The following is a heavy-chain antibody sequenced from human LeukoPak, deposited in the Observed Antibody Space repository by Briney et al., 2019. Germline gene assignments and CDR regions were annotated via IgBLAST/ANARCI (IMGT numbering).Heavy chain of an antibody. D-gene: IGHD3-10*01. Sequence: SETLSLTCIVSGGSISPYYWSWIRQPPGKGLEWIGYIYYSGSTNYKPSLKSRVTISVDTSKNQFSLKLSSVTAADTAVYYCARGGYYGSGNDFRFDPWGQGTLVTVSS. CDR3: ARGGYYGSGNDFRFDP. J-gene: IGHJ5*02. CDR2: IYYSGST. V-gene: IGHV4-59*01. CDR1: GGSISPYY.